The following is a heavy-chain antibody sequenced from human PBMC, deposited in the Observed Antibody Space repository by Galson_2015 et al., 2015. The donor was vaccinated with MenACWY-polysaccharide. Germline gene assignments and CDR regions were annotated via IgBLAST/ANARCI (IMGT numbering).Heavy chain of an antibody. CDR3: ARADRNDWWRALDI. CDR1: GFTFSNYG. V-gene: IGHV3-33*01. CDR2: IWYDESDE. J-gene: IGHJ3*02. Sequence: SMSLSCAASGFTFSNYGMHWVRQAPGKGLEWMAVIWYDESDEYYADSVKGRFTISRDNSKNALYLQMNSLRAEDTAVYYCARADRNDWWRALDIWAQGTMVTVSS. D-gene: IGHD2-8*02.